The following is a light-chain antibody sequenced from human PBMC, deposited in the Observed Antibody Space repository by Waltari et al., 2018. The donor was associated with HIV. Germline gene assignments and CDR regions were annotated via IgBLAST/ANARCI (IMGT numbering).Light chain of an antibody. CDR3: QQYSSDPLT. CDR1: QSISNW. CDR2: KAS. V-gene: IGKV1-5*03. J-gene: IGKJ4*01. Sequence: DIQMTQSLSTLSASVGDKIIITCRASQSISNWLAWFQQKPGKAPKLLIYKASNLESGIPSRFSGSGSGTEFTLTINILQPDDFATYFCQQYSSDPLTFGRGTRVEVK.